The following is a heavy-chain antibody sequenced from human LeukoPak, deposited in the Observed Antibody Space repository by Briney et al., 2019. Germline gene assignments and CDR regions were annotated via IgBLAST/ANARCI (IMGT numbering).Heavy chain of an antibody. CDR1: GGSISSGSYY. V-gene: IGHV4-61*02. CDR2: IYTSGST. CDR3: ARDIRASFDL. Sequence: PSETLSLTCTVSGGSISSGSYYWSWIRQPAGKGLEWIGRIYTSGSTSYNPSLKSRVTISVDTSKNQLSLKLSSVTAADTAVYYCARDIRASFDLWGRGTLVTVSS. D-gene: IGHD4-17*01. J-gene: IGHJ2*01.